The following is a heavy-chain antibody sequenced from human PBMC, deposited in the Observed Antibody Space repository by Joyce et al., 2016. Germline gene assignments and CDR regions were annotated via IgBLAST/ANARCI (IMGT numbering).Heavy chain of an antibody. Sequence: QVQLVQSGAEVKKPGDSVKVSCKAYGYTFNGYYMHWVRQAPGQGREWMGRINPNSGGTNVAQKLQGRVTMTRDTSISTAYMELSRLRSDDTAVYYCARVLVGDCSGGSCYFDYWGQGSLVTVSS. CDR3: ARVLVGDCSGGSCYFDY. D-gene: IGHD2-15*01. CDR1: GYTFNGYY. J-gene: IGHJ4*02. V-gene: IGHV1-2*06. CDR2: INPNSGGT.